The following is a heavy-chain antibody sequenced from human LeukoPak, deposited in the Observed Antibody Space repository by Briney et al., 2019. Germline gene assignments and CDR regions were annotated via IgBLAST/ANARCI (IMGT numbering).Heavy chain of an antibody. CDR1: GGTFSSYA. CDR3: ARPIVEGIYYGMDV. J-gene: IGHJ6*04. CDR2: IIPIFGTA. Sequence: SVKVSCKASGGTFSSYAISWVRQAPGQGLEWMGGIIPIFGTANYAQKLQGRVTITADRSTSTAYMELSSLRSEDTAVYYCARPIVEGIYYGMDVWGKGTTVTVSS. D-gene: IGHD2-15*01. V-gene: IGHV1-69*06.